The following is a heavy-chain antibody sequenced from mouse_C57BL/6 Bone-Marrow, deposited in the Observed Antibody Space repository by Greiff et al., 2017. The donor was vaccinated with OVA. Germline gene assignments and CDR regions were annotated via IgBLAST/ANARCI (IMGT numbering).Heavy chain of an antibody. V-gene: IGHV1-69*01. CDR2: IDPSDSYT. CDR1: GYTFTSYW. CDR3: ARSGNTVVAQYYYAMDY. Sequence: QVQLQQPGAELVMPGASVKLSCKASGYTFTSYWMHWVKQRPGQGLEWIGEIDPSDSYTNYNQKFKGKSTLTVDKSSSTAYMQLSSLTSEDSAVYYCARSGNTVVAQYYYAMDYWGQGTSVTVSS. D-gene: IGHD1-1*01. J-gene: IGHJ4*01.